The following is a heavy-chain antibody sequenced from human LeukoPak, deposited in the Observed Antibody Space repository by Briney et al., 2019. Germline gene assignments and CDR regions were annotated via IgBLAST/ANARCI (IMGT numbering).Heavy chain of an antibody. CDR1: GGSISSYY. D-gene: IGHD3-22*01. CDR2: IYTSGST. J-gene: IGHJ6*03. Sequence: PSETLSLTCTVSGGSISSYYWSWIRQPAGKGLEWIGGIYTSGSTNYNPSLKSRVTISVDKSKNQFSLKLSSVTAADTAVYYCARDGDSSDYYYYYYMDVWGKGTTVTVSS. V-gene: IGHV4-4*07. CDR3: ARDGDSSDYYYYYYMDV.